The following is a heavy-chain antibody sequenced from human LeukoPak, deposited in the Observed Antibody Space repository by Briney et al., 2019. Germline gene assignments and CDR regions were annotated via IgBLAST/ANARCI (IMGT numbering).Heavy chain of an antibody. J-gene: IGHJ4*02. CDR1: GFTFSSKTYW. D-gene: IGHD2-2*01. CDR2: NYDGTST. Sequence: GGSLRLSCAASGFTFSSKTYWMHWVRQAPGKGLVWVSRNYDGTSTNYADSVKGRFTISRDNAKNSLFLQMNSLRVEDTAVYYCVRVYCSTTSCYGVDSWGQGTLVTVSS. V-gene: IGHV3-74*01. CDR3: VRVYCSTTSCYGVDS.